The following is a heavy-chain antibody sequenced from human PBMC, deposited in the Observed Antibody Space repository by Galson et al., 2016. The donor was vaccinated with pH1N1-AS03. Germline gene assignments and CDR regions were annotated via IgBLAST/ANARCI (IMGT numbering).Heavy chain of an antibody. V-gene: IGHV3-11*05. Sequence: SLRLSCAASGFTFSDYYMTWVRQAPGKGLECISYIGPNSRYIEYADSVRGRFTISRDNAQNSVYLQMNSLGAEDTAIYYCSRDPRIFDFWGQGTLVTVAS. J-gene: IGHJ4*02. CDR2: IGPNSRYI. CDR1: GFTFSDYY. CDR3: SRDPRIFDF.